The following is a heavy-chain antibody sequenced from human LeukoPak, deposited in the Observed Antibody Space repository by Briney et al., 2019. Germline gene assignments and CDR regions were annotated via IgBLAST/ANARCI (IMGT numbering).Heavy chain of an antibody. CDR1: GFTVSSNY. CDR3: ARDLPGYSYGPFDY. J-gene: IGHJ4*02. CDR2: IYSGGST. D-gene: IGHD5-18*01. Sequence: PGGSLRLSCAASGFTVSSNYMSWVRQAPAKGLEWVSVIYSGGSTYYADSVKGRFTISRDNSKNTLYLQMNSLRAEDTAVYYCARDLPGYSYGPFDYWGQGTLVTVSS. V-gene: IGHV3-53*01.